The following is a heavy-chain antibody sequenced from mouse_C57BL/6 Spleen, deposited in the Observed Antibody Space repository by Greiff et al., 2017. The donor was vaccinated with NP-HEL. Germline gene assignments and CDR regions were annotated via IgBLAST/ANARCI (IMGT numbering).Heavy chain of an antibody. CDR1: GYTFTDYN. CDR3: AREGYYYDYDAGGSWFAY. CDR2: INPNNGGT. J-gene: IGHJ3*01. V-gene: IGHV1-22*01. Sequence: EVQLQQSGPELVKPGASVKMSCKASGYTFTDYNMHWVKQSHGKSLEWIGYINPNNGGTSYNQKFKGKATLTVNKSSSTAYMELRSLTSEDSAVYYCAREGYYYDYDAGGSWFAYWGKGTLVTVSA. D-gene: IGHD2-4*01.